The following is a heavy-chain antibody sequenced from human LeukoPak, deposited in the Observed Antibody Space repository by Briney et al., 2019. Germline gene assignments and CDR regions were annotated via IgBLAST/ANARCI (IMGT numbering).Heavy chain of an antibody. CDR2: ITISGSSI. V-gene: IGHV3-48*03. CDR3: ANDLGWIQLNLG. Sequence: GGSWRFSCAASGFTFSSFEMNWFGQVPGKGLNWVSYITISGSSIYYADSVKGRFTISRDNSRNTVYLQMNSLRAEDTAVYYCANDLGWIQLNLGRGQGTLVTVSS. D-gene: IGHD5-18*01. J-gene: IGHJ4*02. CDR1: GFTFSSFE.